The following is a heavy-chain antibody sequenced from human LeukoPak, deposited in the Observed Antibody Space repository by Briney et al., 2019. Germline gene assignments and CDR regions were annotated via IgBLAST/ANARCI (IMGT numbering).Heavy chain of an antibody. CDR3: ARGGGLDV. J-gene: IGHJ6*02. D-gene: IGHD3-16*01. V-gene: IGHV3-23*01. CDR1: GFTFSNYA. CDR2: IIATGYNT. Sequence: GGSLRLSCAASGFTFSNYAMSWVRQAPGKGLEWVSLIIATGYNTYYADSVKGRFTISRDNAKNSLYLQMSNLRAEDTAVYFCARGGGLDVWGQGATVTVSS.